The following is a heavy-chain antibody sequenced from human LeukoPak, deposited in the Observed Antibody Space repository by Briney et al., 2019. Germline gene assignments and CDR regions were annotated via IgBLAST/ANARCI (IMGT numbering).Heavy chain of an antibody. J-gene: IGHJ6*03. D-gene: IGHD6-19*01. Sequence: GGSLRLSCAASGFTFSSYAMSWVRQAPGKGLEWVSAISGSGVSTYYADSVKGRFTISRDNSKNTLYLQMNSLRAEDTAVYYCAKGGEWLVASAYYYYYMDVWGKGTTVTISS. CDR2: ISGSGVST. CDR1: GFTFSSYA. CDR3: AKGGEWLVASAYYYYYMDV. V-gene: IGHV3-23*01.